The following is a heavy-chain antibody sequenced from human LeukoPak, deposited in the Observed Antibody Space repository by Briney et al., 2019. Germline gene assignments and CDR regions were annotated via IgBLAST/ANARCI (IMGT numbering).Heavy chain of an antibody. CDR3: ARTSHYDILTGYLVYYFDY. CDR1: GYTFTSYD. CDR2: INPNSGGT. J-gene: IGHJ4*02. D-gene: IGHD3-9*01. V-gene: IGHV1-2*06. Sequence: ASVKVSCKASGYTFTSYDINWVRQATGQGLGWMGRINPNSGGTNYAQKFQGRVTMTRDTSISTAYMELSRLRSDDTAAYYCARTSHYDILTGYLVYYFDYWGQGTLVTVSS.